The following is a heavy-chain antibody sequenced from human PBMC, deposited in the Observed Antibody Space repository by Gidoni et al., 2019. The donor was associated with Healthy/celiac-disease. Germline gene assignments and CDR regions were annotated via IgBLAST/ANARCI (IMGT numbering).Heavy chain of an antibody. J-gene: IGHJ4*02. Sequence: QVQLVQSGAEVKKPGSSVKVSCKASGGTFSSYAISWVRQAPGQGLEWMGGIIPIFGTANYAQKFQGRVMITADESTSTAYMELSSLRSEDTAVYYCARARAPLGYCSSTSCYAILDYWGQGTLVTVSS. CDR1: GGTFSSYA. CDR3: ARARAPLGYCSSTSCYAILDY. D-gene: IGHD2-2*01. CDR2: IIPIFGTA. V-gene: IGHV1-69*01.